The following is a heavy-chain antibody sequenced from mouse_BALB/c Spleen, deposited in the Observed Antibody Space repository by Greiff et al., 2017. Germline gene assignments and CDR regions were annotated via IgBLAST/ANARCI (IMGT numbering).Heavy chain of an antibody. CDR2: IDPSDSYT. Sequence: QVQLQQPGAELVKPGASVKLSCKASGYTFTSYWMHWVKQRPGQGLEWIGEIDPSDSYTNYNQKFKGKATLTVDKSSSTAYMQLSSLTSEDSAVYYCARSEDNSGWFAYWGQGTLVTVSA. J-gene: IGHJ3*01. V-gene: IGHV1-69*02. CDR3: ARSEDNSGWFAY. D-gene: IGHD1-3*01. CDR1: GYTFTSYW.